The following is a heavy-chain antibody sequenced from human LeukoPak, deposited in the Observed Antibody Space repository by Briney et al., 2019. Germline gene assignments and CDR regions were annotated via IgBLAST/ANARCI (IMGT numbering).Heavy chain of an antibody. CDR3: ARGVYYYDSSGYYYAEYFQH. CDR2: ISGSGGST. D-gene: IGHD3-22*01. V-gene: IGHV3-23*01. J-gene: IGHJ1*01. Sequence: PGGSLRLSCTASGFTFANYAMSWVRQAPGKGLEWVSTISGSGGSTYYADSVKGRFTISRDNSKNALYLQMNSLRAEDTAVYYCARGVYYYDSSGYYYAEYFQHWGQGTLVTVSS. CDR1: GFTFANYA.